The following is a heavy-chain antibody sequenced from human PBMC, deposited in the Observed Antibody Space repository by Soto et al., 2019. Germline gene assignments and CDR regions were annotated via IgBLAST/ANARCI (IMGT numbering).Heavy chain of an antibody. CDR1: GYTFTRYY. Sequence: QVQLVQSGAEVKKPGASVKVSCKASGYTFTRYYIHWVRQAPGQGLEWIGIINPSGGSTSYAQKFQGRVTMTRDTSTSTVYMELSSLRSEDTAVYYCARGVVVPSLITPPSDFWGQGTLVTVSS. CDR3: ARGVVVPSLITPPSDF. CDR2: INPSGGST. J-gene: IGHJ4*02. D-gene: IGHD2-2*01. V-gene: IGHV1-46*01.